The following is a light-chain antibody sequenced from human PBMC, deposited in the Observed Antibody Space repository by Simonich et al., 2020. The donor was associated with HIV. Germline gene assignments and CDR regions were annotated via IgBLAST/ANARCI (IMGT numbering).Light chain of an antibody. J-gene: IGKJ2*01. CDR2: SAS. CDR1: QSITSD. Sequence: MTQSPSSLSASVGDRVTITCRASQSITSDLNWYQQKPGEAPKLLIYSASDLESGVPSRFSGSGSGTDYTLTISSLQPDDFATYYCQQYNSYPYTFGQGTKLEIK. CDR3: QQYNSYPYT. V-gene: IGKV1-39*01.